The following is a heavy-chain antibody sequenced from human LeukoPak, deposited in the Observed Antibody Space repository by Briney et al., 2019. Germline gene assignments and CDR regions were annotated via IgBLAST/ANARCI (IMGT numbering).Heavy chain of an antibody. CDR2: IYHSGST. CDR1: GGSISSGGYY. CDR3: ARAGNSGSYLDYY. J-gene: IGHJ4*02. Sequence: SETLSLTCTVSGGSISSGGYYWSWIRQPPGKGLEWIGYIYHSGSTYYNPSLKSRVTISVDRSKNQFSLKLSSVTAADTAVYYCARAGNSGSYLDYYWGQGTLVTVSS. D-gene: IGHD1-26*01. V-gene: IGHV4-30-2*01.